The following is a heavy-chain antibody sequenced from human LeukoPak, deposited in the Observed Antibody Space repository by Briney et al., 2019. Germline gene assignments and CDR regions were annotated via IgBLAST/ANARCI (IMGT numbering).Heavy chain of an antibody. CDR2: ISSSSSYI. V-gene: IGHV3-21*01. D-gene: IGHD6-13*01. Sequence: GGSLRLSCAASGFTFSIYSMNWVRQAPGKGLEWVSSISSSSSYIYYADSVKGRFTISRDNAKNSLYLQMNSLRAEDTAVYYRARDRESSSWFDYWGQGTLVTVSS. J-gene: IGHJ4*02. CDR1: GFTFSIYS. CDR3: ARDRESSSWFDY.